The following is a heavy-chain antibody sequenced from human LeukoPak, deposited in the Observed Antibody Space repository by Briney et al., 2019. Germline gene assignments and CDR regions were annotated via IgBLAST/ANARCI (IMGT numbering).Heavy chain of an antibody. D-gene: IGHD3-22*01. V-gene: IGHV3-23*01. Sequence: GGSLRLSCTASGFTFRNYAMSWVRQAPGKGLEWVSAISGSGGSTYYADSVKGRFTISRDNSKNTLYLQMNSLRAEDTAVYYCAKDRRYYDSWGQGTLVTVSS. CDR1: GFTFRNYA. CDR3: AKDRRYYDS. J-gene: IGHJ4*02. CDR2: ISGSGGST.